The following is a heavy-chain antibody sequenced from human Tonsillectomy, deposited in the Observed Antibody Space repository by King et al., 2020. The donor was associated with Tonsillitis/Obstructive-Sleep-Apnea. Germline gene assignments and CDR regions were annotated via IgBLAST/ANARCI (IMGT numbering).Heavy chain of an antibody. CDR1: GGSISSYY. V-gene: IGHV4-59*01. Sequence: VQLQESGPGLVKPSETLSLTCTVSGGSISSYYWSWLRQPPGKGLEWIGYIYYSGSTNYNPSLKSRVTISVDTSKNQFSLKLSSVTAADTAVYYCARVGRVDGYYYYYMDVWGKGTTVTVSS. CDR2: IYYSGST. J-gene: IGHJ6*03. D-gene: IGHD3-10*01. CDR3: ARVGRVDGYYYYYMDV.